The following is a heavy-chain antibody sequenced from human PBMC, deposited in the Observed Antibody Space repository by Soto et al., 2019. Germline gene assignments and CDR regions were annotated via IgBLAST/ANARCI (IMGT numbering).Heavy chain of an antibody. D-gene: IGHD5-18*01. J-gene: IGHJ6*02. CDR2: INLDGSEK. Sequence: EVQLVESGGGLVQPGGSLRLSCAASGFTFRTYWLSWVRQVPGKGLEWVANINLDGSEKNYVDSVKGRFTISRDNARNSLYLQMSSLRAEDTALYYGARDGSTSWYSYDYHGMDGWGQGTTVTVSS. V-gene: IGHV3-7*05. CDR1: GFTFRTYW. CDR3: ARDGSTSWYSYDYHGMDG.